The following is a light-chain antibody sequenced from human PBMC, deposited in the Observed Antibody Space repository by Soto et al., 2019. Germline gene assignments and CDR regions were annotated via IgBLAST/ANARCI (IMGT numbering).Light chain of an antibody. Sequence: DTQMTQSPSSLSASVGDRVTITCRASQGIYNYLAWYQQKPGKVPKILIYAASSLVSGVPSRFSGSGSGTDFTPTSSSLQHEYVATYYCQKCNSAPFTFGPGTKVDIK. CDR1: QGIYNY. CDR3: QKCNSAPFT. CDR2: AAS. V-gene: IGKV1-27*01. J-gene: IGKJ3*01.